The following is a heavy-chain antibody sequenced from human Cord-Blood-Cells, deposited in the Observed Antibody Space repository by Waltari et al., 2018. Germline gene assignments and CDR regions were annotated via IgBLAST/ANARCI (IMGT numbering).Heavy chain of an antibody. CDR3: ARGTTVTEDSAFDI. D-gene: IGHD4-4*01. CDR2: MNPNSGNE. J-gene: IGHJ3*02. CDR1: GYTFTSYD. V-gene: IGHV1-8*03. Sequence: QVQLVQSGAEVKKPGASVKVSCKASGYTFTSYDINWVRQATGQGLEWMGWMNPNSGNEGYAQKLQGRVTITRNTSISTAYMELSSLRSEDTAVYYCARGTTVTEDSAFDIWGQGTMVTVSS.